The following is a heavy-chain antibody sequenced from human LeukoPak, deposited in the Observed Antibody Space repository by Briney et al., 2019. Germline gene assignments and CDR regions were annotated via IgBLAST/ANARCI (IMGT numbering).Heavy chain of an antibody. D-gene: IGHD5-18*01. Sequence: GASVKVSCKASGYTFTSYDINWVRQATGQGLEWMGWINPHSGNTGYAQKFQGRVTMTRNTSISTAYMELSSLGSEDTAVYYCSRGGYSYEYYYYYYYMDVWGKGTTVTVSS. CDR2: INPHSGNT. V-gene: IGHV1-8*01. J-gene: IGHJ6*03. CDR3: SRGGYSYEYYYYYYYMDV. CDR1: GYTFTSYD.